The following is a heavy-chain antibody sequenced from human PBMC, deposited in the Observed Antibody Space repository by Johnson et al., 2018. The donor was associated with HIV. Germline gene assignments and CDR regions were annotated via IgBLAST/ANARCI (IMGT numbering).Heavy chain of an antibody. CDR1: GFSFSSYG. J-gene: IGHJ3*02. V-gene: IGHV3-30*02. CDR2: TQYDGSNK. Sequence: QVQLVESGGGVVQPGGSLRLSCAASGFSFSSYGIHWVRQAPGKGLEWVAFTQYDGSNKYYADSVKGRFTISRDNSDNTLYLQVNSLGAEDTAVYYCAKASTPTMIVVVISAFDIWGQGTKVTVSS. CDR3: AKASTPTMIVVVISAFDI. D-gene: IGHD3-22*01.